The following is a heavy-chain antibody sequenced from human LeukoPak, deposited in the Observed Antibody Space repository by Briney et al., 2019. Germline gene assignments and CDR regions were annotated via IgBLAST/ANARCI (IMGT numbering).Heavy chain of an antibody. Sequence: GGSLRLSCAASGFTFSSYSMNWVRQAPGKGLEWVSSITISSSTIHYADSVKGRFTISRDNAKNSLYLQMNSLRAEDTAVYYCATTVTTRYWGQGTLVTVSS. D-gene: IGHD4-17*01. V-gene: IGHV3-48*04. CDR1: GFTFSSYS. CDR3: ATTVTTRY. CDR2: ITISSSTI. J-gene: IGHJ4*02.